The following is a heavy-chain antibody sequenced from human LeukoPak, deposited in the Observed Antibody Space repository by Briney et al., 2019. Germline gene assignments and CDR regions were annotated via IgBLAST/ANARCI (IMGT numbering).Heavy chain of an antibody. CDR3: ATLGYCSSTSCYGRDFDY. CDR1: GFTFSSYG. D-gene: IGHD2-2*01. CDR2: IWYDGSNK. V-gene: IGHV3-33*01. Sequence: PGGSLRLSCAASGFTFSSYGMHWVRQAPGKGLEGVAVIWYDGSNKYYADSVKGRFTISRDNSKNTLYLQMNSLRAEDTAVYYCATLGYCSSTSCYGRDFDYWGQGTLVTVSS. J-gene: IGHJ4*02.